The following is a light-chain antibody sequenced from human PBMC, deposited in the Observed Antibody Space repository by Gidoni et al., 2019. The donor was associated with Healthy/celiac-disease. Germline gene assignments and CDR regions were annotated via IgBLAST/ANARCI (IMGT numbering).Light chain of an antibody. Sequence: SYELTQPPSASVSSGQTARITCSGDALPKQYAYWYQQKPGQAPVLVIYKDSERPSGIPERFSGSSSGTTVTLTISGVQAEDEADYYCQSADSSGTYVVFGGGTKLTVL. J-gene: IGLJ2*01. CDR3: QSADSSGTYVV. V-gene: IGLV3-25*03. CDR2: KDS. CDR1: ALPKQY.